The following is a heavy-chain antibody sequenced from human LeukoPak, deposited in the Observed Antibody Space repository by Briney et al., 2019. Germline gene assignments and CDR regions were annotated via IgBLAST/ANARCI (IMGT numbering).Heavy chain of an antibody. CDR2: IYYSEGT. V-gene: IGHV4-59*01. CDR3: ARGGLVSSFDP. CDR1: GGSISSYY. Sequence: PSETLSLTCTVSGGSISSYYWSWIRQPPGKGLEWIGYIYYSEGTNYNPSLKGRVIISVDTSKNQFSLKLSSVTAADTAVYYCARGGLVSSFDPWGQGTLVTVSS. J-gene: IGHJ5*02.